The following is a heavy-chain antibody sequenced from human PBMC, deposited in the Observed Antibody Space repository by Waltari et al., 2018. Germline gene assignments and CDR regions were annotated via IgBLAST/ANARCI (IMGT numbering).Heavy chain of an antibody. CDR2: IYYSGST. D-gene: IGHD5-12*01. V-gene: IGHV4-59*01. Sequence: QVQLQESGPGLVKPSETLSLPCTVSGGSISSSYWSWIRQPPGKGLEWIGYIYYSGSTNYNPSLKSRVTISVDTSKNQFSLKLSSVTAADTAVYYCAREWPQNHAFDIWGQGTMVTVSS. J-gene: IGHJ3*02. CDR3: AREWPQNHAFDI. CDR1: GGSISSSY.